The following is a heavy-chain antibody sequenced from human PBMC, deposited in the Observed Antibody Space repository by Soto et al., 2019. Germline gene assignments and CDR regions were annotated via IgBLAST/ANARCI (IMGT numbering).Heavy chain of an antibody. J-gene: IGHJ4*02. CDR2: IEQDGSEK. CDR3: ARVTLLRKFALGY. CDR1: GFTFSSYW. D-gene: IGHD3-9*01. V-gene: IGHV3-7*03. Sequence: TGGSLILSCAASGFTFSSYWMSWVRQAPGKGLEWVANIEQDGSEKYYVDSVKGRFTISRDNAKNSLYLQMNSLRAEDTAVYYCARVTLLRKFALGYWGQGTLVTVSS.